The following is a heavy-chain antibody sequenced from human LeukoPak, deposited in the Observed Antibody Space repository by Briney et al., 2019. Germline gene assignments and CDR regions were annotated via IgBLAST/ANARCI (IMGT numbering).Heavy chain of an antibody. Sequence: PGGSLRLSCAASGFNFNSHAMHWVRQAPGRGLEWVAVISYDGSNKYYADSVKGRFTISRDNSKNTLYLQMNSLRADDTAVYYCARDGRNYYDRSGYYSALAYWGQGTLVTVSS. CDR2: ISYDGSNK. D-gene: IGHD3-22*01. CDR1: GFNFNSHA. CDR3: ARDGRNYYDRSGYYSALAY. J-gene: IGHJ4*02. V-gene: IGHV3-30-3*01.